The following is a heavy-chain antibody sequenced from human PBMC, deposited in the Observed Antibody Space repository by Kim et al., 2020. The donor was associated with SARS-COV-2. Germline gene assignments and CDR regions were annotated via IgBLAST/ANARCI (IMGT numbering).Heavy chain of an antibody. V-gene: IGHV1-69*13. Sequence: SVKVSCKASGGTFSSYAISWVRQAPGQGLEWMGGIIPIFGTANYAQKFQGRVTITADESTSTAYMELSSLRSEDTAGYYCARDRIIGELLSPPDFDYWGQGTLVTVSS. CDR2: IIPIFGTA. D-gene: IGHD3-10*01. CDR3: ARDRIIGELLSPPDFDY. J-gene: IGHJ4*02. CDR1: GGTFSSYA.